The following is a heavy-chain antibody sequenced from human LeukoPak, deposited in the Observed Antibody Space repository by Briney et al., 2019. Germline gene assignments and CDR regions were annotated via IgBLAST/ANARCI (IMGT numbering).Heavy chain of an antibody. J-gene: IGHJ4*02. V-gene: IGHV4-61*10. Sequence: SETLSLTCTVSGGSISSGSYYWSWIRQPAGKGLEWIGYIYYSGSTNYNPSLKSRVTISVDTSKNQFSLKLSSVTAADTAVYYCARSNGDYPYYWGQGTLVTVSS. CDR1: GGSISSGSYY. D-gene: IGHD4-17*01. CDR2: IYYSGST. CDR3: ARSNGDYPYY.